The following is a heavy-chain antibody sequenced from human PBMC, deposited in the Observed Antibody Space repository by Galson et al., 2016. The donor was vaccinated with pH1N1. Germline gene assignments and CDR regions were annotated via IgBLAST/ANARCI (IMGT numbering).Heavy chain of an antibody. CDR2: IKQDGSEK. CDR3: AKDRVVFPINAGSFDI. CDR1: GFTFNSYW. Sequence: SLRLSCAASGFTFNSYWMSWVRQAPGKGLEWVANIKQDGSEKYYVDSVKGRFTISRDNSKNTLYLQMNSLRADDTAVYFCAKDRVVFPINAGSFDIWGQGTMVTVSS. D-gene: IGHD2-15*01. V-gene: IGHV3-7*03. J-gene: IGHJ3*02.